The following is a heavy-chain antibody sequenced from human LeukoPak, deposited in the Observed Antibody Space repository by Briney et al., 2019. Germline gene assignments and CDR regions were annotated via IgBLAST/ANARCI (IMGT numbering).Heavy chain of an antibody. Sequence: GGSLRLSCAASGFTVSSNYMSWVRQAPGKGLEWVSVIYSGGSTYYADSVKGRFTISRDNSKNTLYLQMNSLRAEDTAVYYCARHTRIVLMVNAAPYYYYYRDVWGKGTTVTVSS. CDR1: GFTVSSNY. J-gene: IGHJ6*03. D-gene: IGHD2-8*01. CDR3: ARHTRIVLMVNAAPYYYYYRDV. V-gene: IGHV3-53*01. CDR2: IYSGGST.